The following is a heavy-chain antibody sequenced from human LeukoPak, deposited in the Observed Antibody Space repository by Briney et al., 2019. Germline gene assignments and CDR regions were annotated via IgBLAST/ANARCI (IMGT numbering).Heavy chain of an antibody. D-gene: IGHD5-12*01. V-gene: IGHV1-8*03. CDR2: MNPNSGST. Sequence: ASVKVSCKASGYTFTSYDINWVRHATGQGLESMGWMNPNSGSTGYAQKFQGRVTITRNTSISTAYMELSGLRSEDTAVYYCARGRSTGYPYYFEYWGQGTLVTVSS. CDR3: ARGRSTGYPYYFEY. CDR1: GYTFTSYD. J-gene: IGHJ4*02.